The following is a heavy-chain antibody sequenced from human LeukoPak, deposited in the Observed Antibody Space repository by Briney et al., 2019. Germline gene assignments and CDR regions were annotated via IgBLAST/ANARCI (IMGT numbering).Heavy chain of an antibody. J-gene: IGHJ5*02. CDR3: ARVYRGGYGSGKWFDP. V-gene: IGHV1-18*01. CDR1: GYTFTSYG. D-gene: IGHD3-10*01. Sequence: ASVKVFCKASGYTFTSYGISWVRQAPGQGLEWMGWISAYNGNTNYAQKLQGRVTMTTDTSTSTAYMELRSLRSDDTAVYYCARVYRGGYGSGKWFDPWGQGTLVTVSS. CDR2: ISAYNGNT.